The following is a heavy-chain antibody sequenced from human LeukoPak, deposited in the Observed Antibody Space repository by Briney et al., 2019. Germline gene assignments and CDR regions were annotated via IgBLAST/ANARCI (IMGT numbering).Heavy chain of an antibody. CDR2: INPDSGGT. D-gene: IGHD5-18*01. J-gene: IGHJ3*02. V-gene: IGHV1-2*02. CDR3: ARYIYGSFDAFDI. Sequence: ASVKVSCKASGYTFTSYDINWVRQAPGQGLEWMGWINPDSGGTNYAHNFQGRVTMTRDTSISTAYMDLSRLRSDDTAVYYCARYIYGSFDAFDIWGQGTMVTVSS. CDR1: GYTFTSYD.